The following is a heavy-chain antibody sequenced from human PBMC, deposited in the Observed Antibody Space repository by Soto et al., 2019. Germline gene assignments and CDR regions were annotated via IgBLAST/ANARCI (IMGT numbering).Heavy chain of an antibody. J-gene: IGHJ6*03. Sequence: GESLKISCKGSGYSFTSYWIGWVRQMPGKGLEWMGIIYPGDSDTRYSPSFQGHVTISADESISTAYLQWSSLKASDTTMYYCARLRFNLEYSSSSGGYYYYMDVWGKGTTVTVSS. V-gene: IGHV5-51*01. CDR1: GYSFTSYW. CDR3: ARLRFNLEYSSSSGGYYYYMDV. D-gene: IGHD6-6*01. CDR2: IYPGDSDT.